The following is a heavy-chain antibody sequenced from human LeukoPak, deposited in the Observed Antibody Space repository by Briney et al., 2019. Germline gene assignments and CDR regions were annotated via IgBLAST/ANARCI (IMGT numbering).Heavy chain of an antibody. CDR3: ASPIAARQGYYYYGMDV. V-gene: IGHV3-23*05. CDR2: ISKSGNNT. CDR1: GFTFSSYA. J-gene: IGHJ6*02. Sequence: QPGGSLRLSCAASGFTFSSYAMTWVRQAPGKGLEWVSGISKSGNNTYYADSVAGRLTISRDNSKNTLYLQMNSLRADDTAVYYCASPIAARQGYYYYGMDVWGQGTTVTVSS. D-gene: IGHD6-6*01.